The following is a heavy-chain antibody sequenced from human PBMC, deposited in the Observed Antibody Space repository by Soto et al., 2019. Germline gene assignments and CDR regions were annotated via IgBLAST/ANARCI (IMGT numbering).Heavy chain of an antibody. V-gene: IGHV3-21*01. CDR2: ISSSSSYI. D-gene: IGHD6-13*01. CDR1: GFTFSSYS. Sequence: EVQLVESGGGLVKPGGSLRLSCAASGFTFSSYSMNWVRQAPGKGLEWVSSISSSSSYIYYADSVKGRFTISRDNAKNSLYLQMTSLRAEDTAVYYCARAPLYSSSSPYFDYWGQGTLVTVSS. J-gene: IGHJ4*02. CDR3: ARAPLYSSSSPYFDY.